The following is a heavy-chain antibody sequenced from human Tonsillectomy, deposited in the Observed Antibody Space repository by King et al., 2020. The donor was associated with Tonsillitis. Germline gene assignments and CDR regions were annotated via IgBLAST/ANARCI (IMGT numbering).Heavy chain of an antibody. D-gene: IGHD2-15*01. Sequence: VQLQESGPGLVKPSETLSLTCAVSGYSISSGYYWGWIRQPPGKGLEWIGSIYHSGSTYYNPSLKSRVTISVDTSKNQFSLKLSSVTAADTAVYYCARECVVVVADNWFDPWGQGTPVTVSS. V-gene: IGHV4-38-2*01. CDR1: GYSISSGYY. CDR3: ARECVVVVADNWFDP. CDR2: IYHSGST. J-gene: IGHJ5*02.